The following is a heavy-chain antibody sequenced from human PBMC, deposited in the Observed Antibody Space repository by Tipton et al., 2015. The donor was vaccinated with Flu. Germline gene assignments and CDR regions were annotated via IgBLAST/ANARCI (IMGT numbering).Heavy chain of an antibody. CDR3: ARGAVAYYYGSGIPFDP. CDR1: GFTASSNY. CDR2: IYSGGST. Sequence: GSLRLSCAASGFTASSNYMSWVRQAPGKGLEWVSVIYSGGSTYYADSVKGRFTIPRDNSKNTLYLQMNSLRAEDTAVYYCARGAVAYYYGSGIPFDPWGQGTLVTVSS. J-gene: IGHJ5*02. V-gene: IGHV3-66*01. D-gene: IGHD3-10*01.